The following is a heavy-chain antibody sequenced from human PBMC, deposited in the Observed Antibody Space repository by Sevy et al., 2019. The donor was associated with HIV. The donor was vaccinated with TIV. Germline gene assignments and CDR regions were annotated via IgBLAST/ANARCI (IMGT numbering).Heavy chain of an antibody. V-gene: IGHV5-51*01. D-gene: IGHD3-22*01. CDR2: IYPEDSET. J-gene: IGHJ4*02. CDR1: GYSFTSHW. Sequence: GESLKISWQGSGYSFTSHWIGWVRHMPGKGLEWMGIIYPEDSETRYSPSFQGQVTFSADKSISTAYLQWSSLKASDTAMYYCATSRSGYFDSSGYYIYWGQGTLDTVSS. CDR3: ATSRSGYFDSSGYYIY.